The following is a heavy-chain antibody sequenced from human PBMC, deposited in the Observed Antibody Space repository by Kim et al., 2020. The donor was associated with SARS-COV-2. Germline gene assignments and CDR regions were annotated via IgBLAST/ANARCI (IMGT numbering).Heavy chain of an antibody. J-gene: IGHJ5*02. CDR1: GYSISSGYY. Sequence: SETLSLTCTVSGYSISSGYYWGWIRQPPGKGLEWIGSIYHSGSTYYNPSLKSRVTISVDTSKNQFSLKLSSVTAADTAVYYCARDIGYSSSSPWFDPWG. CDR3: ARDIGYSSSSPWFDP. V-gene: IGHV4-38-2*02. CDR2: IYHSGST. D-gene: IGHD6-6*01.